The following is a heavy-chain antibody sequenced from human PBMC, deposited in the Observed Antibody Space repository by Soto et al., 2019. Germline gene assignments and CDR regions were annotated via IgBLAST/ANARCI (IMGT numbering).Heavy chain of an antibody. CDR3: ARGLISGSHYSGGWYYFDS. V-gene: IGHV4-39*07. CDR2: INHSGSA. Sequence: SETLSLTCTVSGGSVSSGSYIWTWIRQTPGKGLQWIGQINHSGSANYNPSLKSRVTISVHTSSSQFSLELSSVTAADTAVYYCARGLISGSHYSGGWYYFDSWGQGTQVTVSS. J-gene: IGHJ4*02. D-gene: IGHD1-26*01. CDR1: GGSVSSGSYI.